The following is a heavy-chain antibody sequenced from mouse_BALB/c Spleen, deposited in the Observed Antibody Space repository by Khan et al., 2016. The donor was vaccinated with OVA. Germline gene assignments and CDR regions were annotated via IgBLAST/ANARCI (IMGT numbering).Heavy chain of an antibody. J-gene: IGHJ3*01. Sequence: EVELVESGGGLVQPGGSRKISCAASGFTFIDYGIAWVRQTPGKGLEWIALISSVAYSIYYADTVTGRFTITRENAKNTMYLEMLILRTAATAICYCAWGCFAYWGPGTLVTVSA. V-gene: IGHV5-15*02. CDR3: AWGCFAY. CDR2: ISSVAYSI. CDR1: GFTFIDYG.